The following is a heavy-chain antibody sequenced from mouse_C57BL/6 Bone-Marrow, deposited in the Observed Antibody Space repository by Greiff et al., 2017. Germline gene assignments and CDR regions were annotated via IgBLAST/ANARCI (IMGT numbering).Heavy chain of an antibody. D-gene: IGHD3-2*02. CDR1: GYTFTSFW. V-gene: IGHV1-64*01. CDR3: ASPILSGYYAMDY. J-gene: IGHJ4*01. Sequence: QVQLQQPGAELVKPGASVKLSCKASGYTFTSFWMHWVKQRPGQGLEWLGMLHPNSGRTNYNEKFKSKATLTVDKSSSTAYMHLSSLTSEDSAVYYCASPILSGYYAMDYWGQGTSETVAS. CDR2: LHPNSGRT.